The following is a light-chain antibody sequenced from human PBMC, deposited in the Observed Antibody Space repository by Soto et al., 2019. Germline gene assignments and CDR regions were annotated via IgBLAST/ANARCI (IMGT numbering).Light chain of an antibody. CDR1: QSVSSN. CDR3: QQYNASPPIT. J-gene: IGKJ4*01. Sequence: EIVMTQSPATLSVSPGERATLSCRASQSVSSNLAWYQQKPGQAPRLLIFGASTRATGIPARFSGSGSGTEFTLIISSLQSEDAAIYYCQQYNASPPITFGGGTKVDIK. V-gene: IGKV3-15*01. CDR2: GAS.